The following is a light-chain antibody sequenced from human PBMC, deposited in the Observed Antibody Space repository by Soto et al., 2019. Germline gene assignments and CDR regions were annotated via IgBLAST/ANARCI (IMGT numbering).Light chain of an antibody. V-gene: IGKV3-15*01. CDR3: QQYYSTPT. J-gene: IGKJ4*01. CDR1: QSINNN. Sequence: EIVLTQSPATLSLSPGERPSLPCRASQSINNNFAWYQQKPGQAPRLRIFGASTRATGIPARLSGSGSGTELTLTISSLQAEDVAVYYCQQYYSTPTFGGGTKVDIK. CDR2: GAS.